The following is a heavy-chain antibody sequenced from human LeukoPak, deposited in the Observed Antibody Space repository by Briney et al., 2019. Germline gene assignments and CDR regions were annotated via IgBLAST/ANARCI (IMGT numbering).Heavy chain of an antibody. CDR2: ITGSSAST. V-gene: IGHV3-23*01. D-gene: IGHD3-22*01. CDR3: AKLDYYDTH. Sequence: GGSLRLSCAASGVTFSSYAMSWVRQAPGKGLEWVSSITGSSASTYYADSVKGRFTISRDNSKNTLYLQMNSLRAEDTAVYFCAKLDYYDTHWGQGTLVTVSS. J-gene: IGHJ4*02. CDR1: GVTFSSYA.